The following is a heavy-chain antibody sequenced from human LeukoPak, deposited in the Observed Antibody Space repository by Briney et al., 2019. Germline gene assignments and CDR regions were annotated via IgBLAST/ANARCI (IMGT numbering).Heavy chain of an antibody. CDR3: ARAERDYGGIT. Sequence: SETLSLTCTVSGGSISSYYWSWIRQPPGKGLKWIGYIYYSGSTNYNPSLKSRVTISVDTSKNQFSLKLSSVTAADTAVYYCARAERDYGGITWGQGTLVTVSS. D-gene: IGHD4-23*01. CDR1: GGSISSYY. J-gene: IGHJ4*02. CDR2: IYYSGST. V-gene: IGHV4-59*08.